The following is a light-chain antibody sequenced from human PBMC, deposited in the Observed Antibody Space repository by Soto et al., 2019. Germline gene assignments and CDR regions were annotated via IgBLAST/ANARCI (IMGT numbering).Light chain of an antibody. V-gene: IGKV3-20*01. Sequence: EILLTQSPGTLSLSPGERATLSCRASQSVSSSYLAWYQQKPEQAPRLLIYGASSRATGIPDRFSGSGSGTDFTLTISRLEPEDFAVYYCQQYGSSPGTFGQGTKLEIK. CDR3: QQYGSSPGT. J-gene: IGKJ2*02. CDR2: GAS. CDR1: QSVSSSY.